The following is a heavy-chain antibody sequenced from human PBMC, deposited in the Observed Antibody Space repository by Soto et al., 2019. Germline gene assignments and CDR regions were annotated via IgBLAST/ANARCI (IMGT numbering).Heavy chain of an antibody. CDR3: ARDRGWDSKTDYYYYMDV. V-gene: IGHV4-31*03. CDR1: GGSISSGGYY. J-gene: IGHJ6*03. Sequence: PSETLSLTCTVSGGSISSGGYYWSWIRQHPGKGLEWIGYIYYSGSTYYNPSLKSRVTISVDTSKNQFSLKLSSVTAADTAVYYCARDRGWDSKTDYYYYMDVWGKGTTVTVSS. CDR2: IYYSGST. D-gene: IGHD4-4*01.